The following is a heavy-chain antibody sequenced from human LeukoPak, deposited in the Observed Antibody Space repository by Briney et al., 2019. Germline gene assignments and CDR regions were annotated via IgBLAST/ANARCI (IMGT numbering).Heavy chain of an antibody. CDR2: IYYSGST. V-gene: IGHV4-59*01. Sequence: SETLSLTCTLSGGPISSYYWSWIPQPPGKALEWIGYIYYSGSTNYNTSLKSRVTISVDTSKNQFSLKLSSVTAADTAVYYCARDRRLAARPGYYYGMDVWGQGTTVTVSS. D-gene: IGHD6-6*01. CDR3: ARDRRLAARPGYYYGMDV. J-gene: IGHJ6*02. CDR1: GGPISSYY.